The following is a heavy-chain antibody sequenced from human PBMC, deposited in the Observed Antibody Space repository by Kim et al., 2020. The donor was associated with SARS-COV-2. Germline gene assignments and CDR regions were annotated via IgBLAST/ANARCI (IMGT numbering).Heavy chain of an antibody. V-gene: IGHV3-33*06. CDR3: AKERRKYCSGGSCHLEY. Sequence: KGRFTISRDHYKNTVYLKMNTLRAEDTAVYYCAKERRKYCSGGSCHLEYWGQGTLVTVSS. J-gene: IGHJ4*02. D-gene: IGHD2-15*01.